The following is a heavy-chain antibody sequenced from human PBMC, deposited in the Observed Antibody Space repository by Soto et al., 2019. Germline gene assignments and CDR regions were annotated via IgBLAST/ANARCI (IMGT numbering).Heavy chain of an antibody. CDR2: TYYRSNWYT. J-gene: IGHJ4*02. Sequence: PSPTLSLTCAISGDSVSSTSTAWSWIRQSPSRGLEWLGRTYYRSNWYTDYAVSVKSRITISPDTSNNQFSLQLNSVTPEDTAVYYCARGSYYSGWVWGQGPLVTVSS. CDR1: GDSVSSTSTA. D-gene: IGHD6-19*01. V-gene: IGHV6-1*01. CDR3: ARGSYYSGWV.